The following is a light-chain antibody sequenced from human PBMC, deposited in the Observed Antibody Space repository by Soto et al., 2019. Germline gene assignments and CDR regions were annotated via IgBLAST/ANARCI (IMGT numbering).Light chain of an antibody. CDR1: QSISSY. Sequence: DLQMTQSPSSLSASVGDRVTITCRASQSISSYLNWYQQKPGKAPKLLIYAASSLQSGVPSRFSGSGSGTEFTLTISSLQPEDFATYYCQQSYSTPYTCGQGTKLEIK. J-gene: IGKJ2*01. CDR3: QQSYSTPYT. CDR2: AAS. V-gene: IGKV1-39*01.